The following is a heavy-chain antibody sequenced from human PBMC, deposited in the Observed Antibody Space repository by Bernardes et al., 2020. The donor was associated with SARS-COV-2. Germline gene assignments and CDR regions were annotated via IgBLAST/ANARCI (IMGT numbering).Heavy chain of an antibody. CDR2: INSDGGRT. J-gene: IGHJ4*02. Sequence: GGSLRLSCVASGLDFSSYWMHWVRQAPGKGLVWVSRINSDGGRTNYADSVKGRFAISRDDSKATLYLQLNSLRDEDTAVYFCVLGSGRYYLDSWGQGTLVTVSS. CDR1: GLDFSSYW. CDR3: VLGSGRYYLDS. D-gene: IGHD7-27*01. V-gene: IGHV3-74*01.